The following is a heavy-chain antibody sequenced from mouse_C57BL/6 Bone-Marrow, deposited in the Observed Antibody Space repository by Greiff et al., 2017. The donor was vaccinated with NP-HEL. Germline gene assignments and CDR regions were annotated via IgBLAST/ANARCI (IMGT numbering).Heavy chain of an antibody. J-gene: IGHJ2*01. CDR2: IYPGGGYT. CDR3: GSSLLLAFDY. CDR1: GYTFTNYW. Sequence: VQLQQSGAELVRPGTSVKMSCKASGYTFTNYWIGWAKQRPGHGLEWIGAIYPGGGYTNYNEKFKGKATLSADKSSSTAYLQFSSLTSEDSALYCRGSSLLLAFDYWGQGTTLTVSS. V-gene: IGHV1-63*01. D-gene: IGHD2-10*01.